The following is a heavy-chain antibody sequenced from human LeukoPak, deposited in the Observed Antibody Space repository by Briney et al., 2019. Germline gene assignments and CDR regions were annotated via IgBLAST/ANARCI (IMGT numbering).Heavy chain of an antibody. CDR1: GFTFSSYW. D-gene: IGHD6-13*01. CDR3: ARDRSSGSSSWYSWNYYYYYGMDV. J-gene: IGHJ6*02. CDR2: INSDGSST. V-gene: IGHV3-74*01. Sequence: PGGSLRLSCAASGFTFSSYWMHWVRQAPGKGLVWVSRINSDGSSTSYADSVKGRFTISRDNAKNTLYLQMNSLRAEDTAVYYCARDRSSGSSSWYSWNYYYYYGMDVWGQGTTVTVSS.